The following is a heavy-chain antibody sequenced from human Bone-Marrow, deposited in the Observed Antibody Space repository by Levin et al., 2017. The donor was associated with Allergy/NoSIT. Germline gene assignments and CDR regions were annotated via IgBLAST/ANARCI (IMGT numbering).Heavy chain of an antibody. CDR3: AKASVTVAAFGHFDY. D-gene: IGHD2-15*01. J-gene: IGHJ4*02. CDR1: GFTFSAYA. Sequence: GESLKISCVASGFTFSAYAMTWVRQAPGKGLEWVSSISGSGQITYYTDSVKGRFTVSRDNSKNTLYVEMHSLRAEDTAIYYCAKASVTVAAFGHFDYWGQGALVTVSS. CDR2: ISGSGQIT. V-gene: IGHV3-23*01.